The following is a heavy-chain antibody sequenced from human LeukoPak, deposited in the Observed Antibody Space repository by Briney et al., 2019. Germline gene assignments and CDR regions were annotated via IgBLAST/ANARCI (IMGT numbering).Heavy chain of an antibody. CDR3: ARGIWNRGSYGPYYFDY. CDR2: IIPIFGTA. Sequence: ASVEVSCKASGGTFSSYAISWVRQAPGQGLEWMGGIIPIFGTANYAQKFQGRVIITRDTSATTAYMELSSLRSEDTAVYYCARGIWNRGSYGPYYFDYWGQGTLVTVSS. V-gene: IGHV1-69*05. CDR1: GGTFSSYA. J-gene: IGHJ4*02. D-gene: IGHD1/OR15-1a*01.